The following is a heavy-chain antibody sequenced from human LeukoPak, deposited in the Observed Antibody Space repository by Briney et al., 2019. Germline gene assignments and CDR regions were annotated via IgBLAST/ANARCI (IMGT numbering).Heavy chain of an antibody. CDR1: GFTFSDYY. Sequence: GGSLRLSCAASGFTFSDYYMSWIRQAPGKGLEWVSYISSSGSTIYYADSVKGRFTISRDNAKNSLYLQTNSLRAEDTAVYYCAKGLGYYDSSGYYYAPFDYWGQGTLVTVSS. J-gene: IGHJ4*02. D-gene: IGHD3-22*01. V-gene: IGHV3-11*04. CDR3: AKGLGYYDSSGYYYAPFDY. CDR2: ISSSGSTI.